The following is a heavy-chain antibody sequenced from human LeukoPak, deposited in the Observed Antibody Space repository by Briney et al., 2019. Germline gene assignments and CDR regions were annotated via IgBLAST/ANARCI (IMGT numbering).Heavy chain of an antibody. CDR2: INHSGRT. CDR3: ARGVDYYGV. J-gene: IGHJ4*02. V-gene: IGHV4-34*01. Sequence: PSETLSLTCAVYGGSFSGYYWNWIRQPPGKGLEWIGEINHSGRTNYNPSLKSRVTISVNTSKKQFSLKLSSVTAADTAVYYCARGVDYYGVWGQGTLVTVSS. CDR1: GGSFSGYY. D-gene: IGHD3-10*01.